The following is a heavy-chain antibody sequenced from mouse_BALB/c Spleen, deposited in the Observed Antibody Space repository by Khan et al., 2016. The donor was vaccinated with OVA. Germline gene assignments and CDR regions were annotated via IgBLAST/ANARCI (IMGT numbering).Heavy chain of an antibody. CDR3: ARAASYGYFDV. Sequence: QIQLVQSGPELKKPGETVKISCKASGYTFTNYGMNWVKQAPGKGLKWMGWINTYTGEPTYTDDFKGRFAFSLETSASTAYLQINNLKYEDMATYFRARAASYGYFDVWGAGTTVTVSS. V-gene: IGHV9-1*02. CDR1: GYTFTNYG. J-gene: IGHJ1*01. CDR2: INTYTGEP.